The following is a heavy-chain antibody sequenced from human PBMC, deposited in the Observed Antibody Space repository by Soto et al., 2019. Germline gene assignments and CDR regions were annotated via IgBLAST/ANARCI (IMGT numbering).Heavy chain of an antibody. Sequence: EVQLLESGGGLVQPGGSLRLSCAASGFTFSSYAMSWVRQAPGKGLEWVSAISGSGGSTYYADYVKGRFTISRDNSKNTLYLQMNSLRAEDTAVYYCAKDEVLRFLEWPTSMDVWGQGTTVTVSS. CDR2: ISGSGGST. J-gene: IGHJ6*02. CDR3: AKDEVLRFLEWPTSMDV. CDR1: GFTFSSYA. D-gene: IGHD3-3*01. V-gene: IGHV3-23*01.